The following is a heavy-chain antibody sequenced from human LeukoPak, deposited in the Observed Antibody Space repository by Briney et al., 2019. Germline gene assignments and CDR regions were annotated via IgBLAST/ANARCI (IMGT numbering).Heavy chain of an antibody. CDR2: IIPIFGTA. CDR3: ARDLGSRYCSSTSCSDNNWFDP. CDR1: GGTFSSYA. D-gene: IGHD2-2*01. Sequence: ASVKVSRKASGGTFSSYAISWVRQAPGQGLEWMGRIIPIFGTANYAQKFQGRVTITTDESTSTAYMELSSLRSEDTAVYYCARDLGSRYCSSTSCSDNNWFDPWGQGTLVTVSS. J-gene: IGHJ5*02. V-gene: IGHV1-69*05.